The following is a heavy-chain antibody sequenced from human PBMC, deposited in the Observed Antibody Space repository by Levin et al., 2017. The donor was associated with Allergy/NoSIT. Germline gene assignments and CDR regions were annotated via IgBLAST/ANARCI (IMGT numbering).Heavy chain of an antibody. Sequence: PSETLSLTCTVSGGSISSYYWSWIRQPAGKGLEWIGRVSASGSTNYNPSLKSRVTMSVDTSKNQFSLKLNSVTAADTAVYYCARGPYYGSGSTGYYFDYWGQGTLVTVSS. J-gene: IGHJ4*02. V-gene: IGHV4-4*07. CDR1: GGSISSYY. CDR2: VSASGST. D-gene: IGHD3-10*01. CDR3: ARGPYYGSGSTGYYFDY.